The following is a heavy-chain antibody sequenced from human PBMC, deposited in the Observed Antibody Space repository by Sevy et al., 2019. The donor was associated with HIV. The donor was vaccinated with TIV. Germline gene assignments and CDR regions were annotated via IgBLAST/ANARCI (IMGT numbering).Heavy chain of an antibody. V-gene: IGHV3-7*01. Sequence: GGSLRLSCVGAGISISSHWMNWVRQSPGKGLEWVANINQDGSEIYYVGSVKGRFTISRDNARNSGDHQMHSLSVEDSGVYYCARAMGVWGHGTPVTVSS. CDR3: ARAMGV. CDR2: INQDGSEI. D-gene: IGHD3-16*01. CDR1: GISISSHW. J-gene: IGHJ6*01.